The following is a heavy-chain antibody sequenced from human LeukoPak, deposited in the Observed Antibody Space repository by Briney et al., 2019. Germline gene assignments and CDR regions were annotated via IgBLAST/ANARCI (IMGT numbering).Heavy chain of an antibody. CDR2: IYYSGST. J-gene: IGHJ5*02. Sequence: PSETLSLTCTVSGGSISSGGYYWSWIRQHPGKGLEWIVYIYYSGSTYYNPSLKSRVTISVDTSKNQFSLKLSSVTAADTAVYYCARGSKDIVVLPAATGPWFDPWGQGTLVTVSS. D-gene: IGHD2-2*01. CDR1: GGSISSGGYY. CDR3: ARGSKDIVVLPAATGPWFDP. V-gene: IGHV4-31*03.